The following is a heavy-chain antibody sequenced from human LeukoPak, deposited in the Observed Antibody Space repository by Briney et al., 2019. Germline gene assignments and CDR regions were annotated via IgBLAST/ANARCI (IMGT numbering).Heavy chain of an antibody. CDR1: GFTVSSNY. D-gene: IGHD5-18*01. J-gene: IGHJ6*02. CDR2: IYSGGST. V-gene: IGHV3-53*04. Sequence: GGSLSWSREVSGFTVSSNYMNWVRRAPGKGLEWVSVIYSGGSTYYADSVKGRFTISRHNSKNTLYLQMNSLRAEDTAVYYCARGGRSGYSYGYSNWYYGMDVWGQGTTVTVSS. CDR3: ARGGRSGYSYGYSNWYYGMDV.